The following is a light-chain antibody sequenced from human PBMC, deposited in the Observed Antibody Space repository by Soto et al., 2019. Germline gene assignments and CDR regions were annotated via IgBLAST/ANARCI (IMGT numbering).Light chain of an antibody. J-gene: IGLJ1*01. Sequence: QSALTQPPSASGTPGQRVTISCSGSSSNIGSNTVSWYQQLPGTAPKLLIYSNNQRPSGVPDRFSGSKSGTSASLAISGLQSEDEADYYCAAWDDSLNVYVFGTGTKVTVL. V-gene: IGLV1-44*01. CDR2: SNN. CDR3: AAWDDSLNVYV. CDR1: SSNIGSNT.